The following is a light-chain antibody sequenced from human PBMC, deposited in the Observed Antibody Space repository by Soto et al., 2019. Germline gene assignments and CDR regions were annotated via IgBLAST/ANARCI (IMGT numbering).Light chain of an antibody. J-gene: IGKJ4*01. CDR2: DAS. CDR1: QSISSW. CDR3: QQYNSDLLT. Sequence: DIQLTQSPSTLSASVGDRVTITCRASQSISSWLAWYQQKPGKAPKLLIYDASSLESGVPPRFSGSGSGTEFARTTSSLQPDDFATYYCQQYNSDLLTFGGGTKVEIK. V-gene: IGKV1-5*01.